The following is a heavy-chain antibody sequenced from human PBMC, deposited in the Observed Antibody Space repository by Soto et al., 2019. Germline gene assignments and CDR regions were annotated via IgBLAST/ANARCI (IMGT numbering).Heavy chain of an antibody. V-gene: IGHV4-61*08. CDR3: ARDGGDVVVVAAKGGAFDI. D-gene: IGHD2-15*01. CDR1: GGTISSGDYY. CDR2: IYYSGST. J-gene: IGHJ3*02. Sequence: SETLSLTCTVSGGTISSGDYYWSWLRQPPGKGLEWIGYIYYSGSTNYNPSLKSRVTISVDTSKNQFSLKLSSVTAADTAVYYCARDGGDVVVVAAKGGAFDIWGQGTMVTVSS.